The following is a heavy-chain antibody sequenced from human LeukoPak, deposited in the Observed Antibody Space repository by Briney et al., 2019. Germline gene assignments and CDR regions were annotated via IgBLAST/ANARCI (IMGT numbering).Heavy chain of an antibody. Sequence: PGGSLRLSCAASGFTFSSYSMNWVRQAPGKGLEWVAVISFDGNTKYYADSVRGRVPISRDNSRNTLFLEINSLRPEDTAVYFCARAAVVTGGLDLWGRGTLVTVSS. J-gene: IGHJ2*01. D-gene: IGHD2-21*02. CDR2: ISFDGNTK. V-gene: IGHV3-30*03. CDR3: ARAAVVTGGLDL. CDR1: GFTFSSYS.